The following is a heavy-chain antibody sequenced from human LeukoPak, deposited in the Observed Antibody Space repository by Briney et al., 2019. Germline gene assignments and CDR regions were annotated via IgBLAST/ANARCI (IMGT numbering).Heavy chain of an antibody. CDR1: GFTFSSYA. CDR3: TKTAPAAIYWFDP. D-gene: IGHD2-2*02. CDR2: ISGSGGST. V-gene: IGHV3-23*01. J-gene: IGHJ5*02. Sequence: GGSLRLSCTASGFTFSSYAMTWVRQAPEKGLEGVSAISGSGGSTYYADSVKGRFTISRDNSKNTLYLQMNSLRAEDTAVYYCTKTAPAAIYWFDPWGQGTLVTVSS.